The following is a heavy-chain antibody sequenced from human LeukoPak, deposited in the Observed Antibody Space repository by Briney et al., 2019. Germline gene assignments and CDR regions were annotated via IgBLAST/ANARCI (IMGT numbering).Heavy chain of an antibody. CDR2: ISSSSSYI. D-gene: IGHD3-22*01. J-gene: IGHJ4*02. CDR1: GFTFNSYS. Sequence: GGSLRLSCAASGFTFNSYSMNWVRQAPGKGLEWVSSISSSSSYIYYADSVKGRFTISRDNAKNSLYLQMNSLRAEDTAVYYCASLTYYYDSSGYGTPDYWGQGTLVTVSS. CDR3: ASLTYYYDSSGYGTPDY. V-gene: IGHV3-21*01.